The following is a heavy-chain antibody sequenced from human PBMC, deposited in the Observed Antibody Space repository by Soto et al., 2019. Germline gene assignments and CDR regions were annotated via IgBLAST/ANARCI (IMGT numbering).Heavy chain of an antibody. CDR2: ISPYNGNT. CDR3: ARERLESQFDP. V-gene: IGHV1-18*01. Sequence: GASVKVSCKASGHTFSTYGINWVRQAPGQGLEWMGWISPYNGNTNYAQKFQGRATMTTDTSTSTAYMELRSLRSDDTAVYYCARERLESQFDPWGQGTLVTVSS. J-gene: IGHJ5*02. CDR1: GHTFSTYG.